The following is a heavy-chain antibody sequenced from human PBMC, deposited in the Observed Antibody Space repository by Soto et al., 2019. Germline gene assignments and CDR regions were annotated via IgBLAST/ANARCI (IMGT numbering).Heavy chain of an antibody. CDR3: ARGLLSSPGY. CDR1: GFTFSSYS. J-gene: IGHJ4*02. Sequence: EVQLVESGGGLVKPGGSLRLSCAASGFTFSSYSMNWVRQAPGKGLEWVSSISSSSSYIYYADSVKGRFTISRDNARNSLYLQMNSLRAEDTAVYYCARGLLSSPGYWGQGTLVTVSS. V-gene: IGHV3-21*01. CDR2: ISSSSSYI. D-gene: IGHD2-21*01.